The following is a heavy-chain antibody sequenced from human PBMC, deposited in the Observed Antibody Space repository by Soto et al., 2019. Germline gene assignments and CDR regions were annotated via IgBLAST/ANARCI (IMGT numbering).Heavy chain of an antibody. V-gene: IGHV3-23*01. CDR2: ISGSGDRT. CDR1: GITISNYP. J-gene: IGHJ4*02. Sequence: EVQLLESGGGLVQPGGSLRLSCAASGITISNYPMSWVRQAPGKGLDWVSGISGSGDRTYYADSAKGRFTISEDISKNSLSLQLDSLGVEDTPVYFCVKDDGGYPSTAPHWGQGTLVTVSS. D-gene: IGHD3-22*01. CDR3: VKDDGGYPSTAPH.